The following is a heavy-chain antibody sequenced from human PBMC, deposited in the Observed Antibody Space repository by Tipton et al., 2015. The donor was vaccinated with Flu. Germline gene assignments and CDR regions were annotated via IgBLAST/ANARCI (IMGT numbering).Heavy chain of an antibody. CDR3: ARSRSGKVDY. D-gene: IGHD3-10*01. J-gene: IGHJ4*02. CDR1: GGSISSYY. CDR2: IYTSGST. Sequence: LRLSCTASGGSISSYYWSWIRQPAGKGLEWIGRIYTSGSTNYNPSLKSRVTMSVDTSKNQFSLKLSSVTAADTAVYYCARSRSGKVDYWGQGTLVTVSS. V-gene: IGHV4-4*07.